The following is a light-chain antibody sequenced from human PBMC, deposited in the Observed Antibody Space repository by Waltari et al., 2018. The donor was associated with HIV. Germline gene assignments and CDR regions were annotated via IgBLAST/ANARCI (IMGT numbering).Light chain of an antibody. CDR2: RVC. CDR3: MQGIFWPLS. Sequence: DVVLTQSPDSLAVTVGHPASMTCRSCRSPSFGHARIFLNWFHQRPGQSPRRLIYRVCERDSGVPDRFRGSGSDTEFTLEISRVEAEDVGVYCGMQGIFWPLSFGGGTKVELK. CDR1: RSPSFGHARIF. V-gene: IGKV2-30*01. J-gene: IGKJ4*01.